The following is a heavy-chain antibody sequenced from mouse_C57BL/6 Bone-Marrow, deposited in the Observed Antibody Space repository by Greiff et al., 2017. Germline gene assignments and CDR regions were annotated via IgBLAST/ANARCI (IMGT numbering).Heavy chain of an antibody. V-gene: IGHV14-4*01. CDR1: GFNIKDDS. J-gene: IGHJ4*01. Sequence: EVKLQESGAELVRPGASVKLSCTASGFNIKDDSMHWVKQRPEQGLEWIGWIDPENGDTEYASKFQGKATITADTSSNTAYLQLSSLTSEDTAVYYCTTEWLPGGQGTAVTVSA. D-gene: IGHD2-2*01. CDR2: IDPENGDT. CDR3: TTEWLP.